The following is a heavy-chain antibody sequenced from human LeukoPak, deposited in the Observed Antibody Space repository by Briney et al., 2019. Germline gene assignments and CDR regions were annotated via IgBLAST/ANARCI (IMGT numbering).Heavy chain of an antibody. D-gene: IGHD6-19*01. Sequence: GGSLRLSCAASGFTFSGSAMHWVRQASGKGLEWVGRIRSKANSYATAYAASVKGRFTISRDDSKNTAYLQMNSLKTEDTAVYYCTRQAVAGYFDYWGQGTLVTVSS. J-gene: IGHJ4*02. CDR1: GFTFSGSA. CDR3: TRQAVAGYFDY. CDR2: IRSKANSYAT. V-gene: IGHV3-73*01.